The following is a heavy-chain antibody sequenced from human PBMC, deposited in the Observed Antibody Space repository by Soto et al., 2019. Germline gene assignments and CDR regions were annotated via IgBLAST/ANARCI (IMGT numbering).Heavy chain of an antibody. CDR3: ARDRGPSSGYYPYWFDP. J-gene: IGHJ5*02. CDR2: IIPIFGTA. D-gene: IGHD3-22*01. CDR1: GGTFSSYA. Sequence: QVQLVQSGAEVKKPGSSVKVSCKASGGTFSSYAITWVRQAPGQGLEWMGGIIPIFGTANYAQKFQARVTTTADESTSTAYMELSSLSSEDTAVYYCARDRGPSSGYYPYWFDPWGQGTLVTVSS. V-gene: IGHV1-69*12.